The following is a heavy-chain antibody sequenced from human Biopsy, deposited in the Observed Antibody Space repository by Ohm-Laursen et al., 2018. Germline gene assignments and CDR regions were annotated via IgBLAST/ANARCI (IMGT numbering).Heavy chain of an antibody. CDR2: IYYSGNT. CDR3: ARVRVWADSEGAFDP. CDR1: GGSINNFY. Sequence: PSETLSLTSIVSGGSINNFYWSWIRQPPGKGLEWIGIIYYSGNTKYNPSLKSRVTISVDTFRNQFSLKLSSVTAADTAVYYCARVRVWADSEGAFDPWGQGTMVTVSS. V-gene: IGHV4-59*01. J-gene: IGHJ3*01. D-gene: IGHD1-26*01.